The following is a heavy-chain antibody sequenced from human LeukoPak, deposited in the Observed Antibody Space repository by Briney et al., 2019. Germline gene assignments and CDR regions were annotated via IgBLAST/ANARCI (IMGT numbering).Heavy chain of an antibody. CDR1: GFTVSSNY. CDR2: IYNSGGT. D-gene: IGHD2-15*01. Sequence: GGSLRLSCAASGFTVSSNYMSWVRQAPGKGLEWVSVIYNSGGTYYADSVKGRFTISRDNSKNTLYLQMNSLRAEDTAVYYCARDVRYCSGGSCSSWGPGTLVTLSS. V-gene: IGHV3-53*01. J-gene: IGHJ4*02. CDR3: ARDVRYCSGGSCSS.